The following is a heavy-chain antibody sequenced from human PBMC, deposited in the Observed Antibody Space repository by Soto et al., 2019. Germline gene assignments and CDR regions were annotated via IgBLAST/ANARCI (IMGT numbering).Heavy chain of an antibody. J-gene: IGHJ6*02. V-gene: IGHV1-69*06. CDR2: IIPIFGTA. D-gene: IGHD2-2*01. Sequence: SVKVSCKASGGTFSCYAISWVRQAPGQGLEWMGGIIPIFGTANYAQKFQGRVTITADKSTSTAYMELSSLRSEDTAVYYCARPEAGGYCSSTSCYDVPADYYGMDVWGQGTTVTVSS. CDR1: GGTFSCYA. CDR3: ARPEAGGYCSSTSCYDVPADYYGMDV.